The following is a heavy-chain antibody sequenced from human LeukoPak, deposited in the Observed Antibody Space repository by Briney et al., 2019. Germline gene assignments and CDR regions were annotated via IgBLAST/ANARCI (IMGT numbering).Heavy chain of an antibody. D-gene: IGHD2-21*02. Sequence: SETLSLTCSVSGDSIRGSTYYWGWIRQPPGKDLEWIGNIYFSGTTFYNPSLKGRVTLSIDTSKNQFSLKLNSLTAADTAVYQCAGVVVTGLSSDYWGQGTLVTVSA. CDR1: GDSIRGSTYY. V-gene: IGHV4-39*01. CDR2: IYFSGTT. J-gene: IGHJ4*02. CDR3: AGVVVTGLSSDY.